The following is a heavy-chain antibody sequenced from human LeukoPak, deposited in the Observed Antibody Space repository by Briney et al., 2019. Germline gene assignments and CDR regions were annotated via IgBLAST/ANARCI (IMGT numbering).Heavy chain of an antibody. V-gene: IGHV3-7*01. Sequence: PGGSLRLSCAASGFTFSHYWMSWVRQTPGKGLEWVANINQDGTEKDYVDSVKGRFTISRDNAENSLYLQMNSLRVEDTAVYYCARRPGMILERYYHYYYMDVWGKGTTVTISS. J-gene: IGHJ6*03. CDR3: ARRPGMILERYYHYYYMDV. D-gene: IGHD3-22*01. CDR1: GFTFSHYW. CDR2: INQDGTEK.